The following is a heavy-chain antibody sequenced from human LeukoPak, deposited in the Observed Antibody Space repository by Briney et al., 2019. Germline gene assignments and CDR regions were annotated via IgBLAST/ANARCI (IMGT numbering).Heavy chain of an antibody. CDR1: GFTFSDYY. CDR3: ARTMEGYCSGGSCYQYSYYMDV. V-gene: IGHV4-59*01. D-gene: IGHD2-15*01. J-gene: IGHJ6*03. CDR2: IYYSGST. Sequence: GSLRLSCAASGFTFSDYYMSWIRQPPGKGLEWIGYIYYSGSTNYNPSLKSRVTISVDTSKNQFSLKLTSVTAADTAVYYCARTMEGYCSGGSCYQYSYYMDVWGKGTTVTVSS.